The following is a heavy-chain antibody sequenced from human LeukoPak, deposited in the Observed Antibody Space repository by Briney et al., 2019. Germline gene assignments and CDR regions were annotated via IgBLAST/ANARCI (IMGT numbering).Heavy chain of an antibody. D-gene: IGHD4-11*01. CDR1: GFTFSIYN. Sequence: GGSLRLSCVASGFTFSIYNINWVRQAPGKGLEWLSYISHTSDSTSYADSVRGRFTISRDNAKNSLYLQLNSLRVEDTAVYYCATYTSWGQGTLVTVSS. CDR3: ATYTS. J-gene: IGHJ5*02. CDR2: ISHTSDST. V-gene: IGHV3-48*04.